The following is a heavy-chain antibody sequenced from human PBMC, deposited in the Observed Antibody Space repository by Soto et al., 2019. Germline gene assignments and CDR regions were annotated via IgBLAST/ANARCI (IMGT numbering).Heavy chain of an antibody. Sequence: QVQLVQSGAEVKKPESSVMVSCKAPGGTFSTYAISWVRQAPGQGLEWMGGIIPMFGTANYAQRFQDRVTITADESTNTVYMELSSLRSEDTAVYFSESGIQLWLRRINNGYSGWGQGTLVTVSS. CDR3: ESGIQLWLRRINNGYSG. V-gene: IGHV1-69*12. D-gene: IGHD5-18*01. CDR1: GGTFSTYA. CDR2: IIPMFGTA. J-gene: IGHJ4*02.